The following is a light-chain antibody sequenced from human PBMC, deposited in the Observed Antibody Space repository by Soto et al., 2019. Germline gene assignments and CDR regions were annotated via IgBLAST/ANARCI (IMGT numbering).Light chain of an antibody. CDR2: GAY. J-gene: IGKJ4*01. CDR1: QNVDNN. V-gene: IGKV3-15*01. Sequence: EIVMTQSPATLSVSPGERATLSCRASQNVDNNIAWYQQKPRQAPRLLIYGAYTRATGIPARFSGSGSGTEFTLTISGLQSEDFAVYYCQPYKSWPPGVIFGGGTKVEIK. CDR3: QPYKSWPPGVI.